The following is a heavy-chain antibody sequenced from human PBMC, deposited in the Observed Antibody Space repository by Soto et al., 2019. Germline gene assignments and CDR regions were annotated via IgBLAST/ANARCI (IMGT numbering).Heavy chain of an antibody. CDR3: ARVGRMVRGVIITPPYYYYYGMDV. Sequence: SETLSLTCPVSGGSISSGGYYWGWIRQHPGTGLEWIGHISYSGSTYYNTSLKSRVTISVDTSKNQFSLKLSSVTAADTAVYYCARVGRMVRGVIITPPYYYYYGMDVWGQGTTVTVSS. J-gene: IGHJ6*02. CDR1: GGSISSGGYY. V-gene: IGHV4-31*03. D-gene: IGHD3-10*01. CDR2: ISYSGST.